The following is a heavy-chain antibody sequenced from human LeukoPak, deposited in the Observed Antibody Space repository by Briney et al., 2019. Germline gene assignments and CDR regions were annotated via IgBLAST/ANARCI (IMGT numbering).Heavy chain of an antibody. CDR3: ARLGRKYYYGSGYPPYYFDY. V-gene: IGHV4-34*01. CDR1: GGSFSGYY. J-gene: IGHJ4*02. Sequence: PSETLSLTCAVYGGSFSGYYWSWIRQPPGKGLEWIGEINHSGSTNYNPSLKSRVTISVDTSKNQFSLRLSSVTAADTAVYYCARLGRKYYYGSGYPPYYFDYWGQGTLVTVSS. D-gene: IGHD3-10*01. CDR2: INHSGST.